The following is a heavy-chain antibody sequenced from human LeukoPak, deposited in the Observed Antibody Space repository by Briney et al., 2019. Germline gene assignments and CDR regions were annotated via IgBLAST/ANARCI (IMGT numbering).Heavy chain of an antibody. CDR2: ISSSSSYI. V-gene: IGHV3-21*01. CDR1: GFTFSSYS. Sequence: GWSLRLSCAASGFTFSSYSVNWVRQAPGKGLEWVSSISSSSSYIYYADSVKGRFTISRDNAKSSLYLQMNSLRAEDTAVYYCASGDDYGDAGAAFDIWGQGPMVTVSS. CDR3: ASGDDYGDAGAAFDI. J-gene: IGHJ3*02. D-gene: IGHD4-17*01.